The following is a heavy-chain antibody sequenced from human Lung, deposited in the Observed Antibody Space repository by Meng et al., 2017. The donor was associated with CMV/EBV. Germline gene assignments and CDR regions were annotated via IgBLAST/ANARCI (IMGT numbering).Heavy chain of an antibody. D-gene: IGHD6-6*01. CDR2: IRYDGSNK. V-gene: IGHV3-30*02. Sequence: SXAASGFTFSSYGMHWVRQAPGKGLEWVAFIRYDGSNKYYADSVKGRFTISRDNSKNTLYLQMNSLRAEDTAVYYCAKDRIAARRGYFDYWGQGTLVTVSS. CDR1: GFTFSSYG. J-gene: IGHJ4*02. CDR3: AKDRIAARRGYFDY.